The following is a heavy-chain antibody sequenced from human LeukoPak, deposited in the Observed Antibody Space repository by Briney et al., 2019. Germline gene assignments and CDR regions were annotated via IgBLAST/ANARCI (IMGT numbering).Heavy chain of an antibody. D-gene: IGHD2-15*01. CDR1: GYTFTTYA. CDR3: AKDLDSAAFDI. V-gene: IGHV7-4-1*02. CDR2: IRTNTGSP. J-gene: IGHJ3*02. Sequence: ASVKVSCRASGYTFTTYAINWVRQAPGHGLEYMGWIRTNTGSPTYAQGFTARFVFSLDTSVNTAYLQISSLQAEDTAVYYCAKDLDSAAFDIWGQGTMVTVSS.